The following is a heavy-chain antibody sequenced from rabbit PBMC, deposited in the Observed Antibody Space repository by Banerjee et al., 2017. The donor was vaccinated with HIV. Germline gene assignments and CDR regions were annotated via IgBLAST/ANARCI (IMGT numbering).Heavy chain of an antibody. CDR3: ARRYPGGGDNWYLHL. V-gene: IGHV1S45*01. J-gene: IGHJ4*01. D-gene: IGHD7-1*01. Sequence: QEQLEESGGDLVKPEGSLTLTCTASGFSFSHRYVMCWVRQPPGKGLEWIACINTGDGNTYYASWAKGRFTISKTSSTVDLKMTSLTAADTATYFCARRYPGGGDNWYLHLWGPGTLVTVS. CDR2: INTGDGNT. CDR1: GFSFSHRYV.